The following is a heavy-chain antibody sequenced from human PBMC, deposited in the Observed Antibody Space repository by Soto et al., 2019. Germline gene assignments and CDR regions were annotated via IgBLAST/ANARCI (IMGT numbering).Heavy chain of an antibody. CDR3: AFRGYSYGYWFDP. V-gene: IGHV1-2*02. J-gene: IGHJ5*02. CDR2: INPNSGGT. D-gene: IGHD5-18*01. Sequence: GASVKVSCKASGYTFTGYYMHWVRQAPGQGLEWMGWINPNSGGTNYAQKFQGRVTMTRDTSISTAYMELSRLRSDDTAVYYCAFRGYSYGYWFDPWGQGTLVTVSS. CDR1: GYTFTGYY.